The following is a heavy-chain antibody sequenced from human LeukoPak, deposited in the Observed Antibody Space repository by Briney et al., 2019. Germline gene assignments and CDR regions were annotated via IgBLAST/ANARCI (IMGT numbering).Heavy chain of an antibody. V-gene: IGHV4-39*01. CDR3: ARYPPGSSSSSPVDV. Sequence: SETLSLTCTVSGGSISSSSYYWGWIRQPPGKGLEWIGSIYYSGSTYYNPSLKSRVTISVDTSKNQFSLKLNSVTAADTAVYYCARYPPGSSSSSPVDVWGKGTTVTVSS. CDR1: GGSISSSSYY. J-gene: IGHJ6*04. CDR2: IYYSGST. D-gene: IGHD6-6*01.